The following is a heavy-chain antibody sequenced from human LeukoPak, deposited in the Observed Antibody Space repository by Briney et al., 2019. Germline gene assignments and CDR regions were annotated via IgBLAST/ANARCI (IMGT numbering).Heavy chain of an antibody. CDR3: GKTTVGYSSGQKPAWPVDF. V-gene: IGHV3-74*01. CDR2: VIRDGSFT. CDR1: GFTFRSYW. Sequence: PGGSLRLSCAASGFTFRSYWMHWVRQAPGKGLEWVSRVIRDGSFTNYADSVKGRFTISRDNPRNTVYLQINSLRDDDTAVYYCGKTTVGYSSGQKPAWPVDFWGQGTLVTVSS. J-gene: IGHJ4*02. D-gene: IGHD5-18*01.